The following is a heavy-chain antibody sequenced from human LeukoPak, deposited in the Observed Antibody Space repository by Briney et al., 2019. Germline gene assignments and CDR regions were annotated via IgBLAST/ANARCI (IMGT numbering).Heavy chain of an antibody. J-gene: IGHJ4*02. CDR3: AKEGVWEEGGGFDC. V-gene: IGHV3-9*01. D-gene: IGHD3-16*01. CDR2: ISWNSGSI. Sequence: PGGSLRLSCAASGFTFDDYAMHWVRQAPGKGLEWVSGISWNSGSIGYADSVKGRFTISRDNAKNSLYLQMNSLRAEDTALYYCAKEGVWEEGGGFDCWGQGTLVTVSS. CDR1: GFTFDDYA.